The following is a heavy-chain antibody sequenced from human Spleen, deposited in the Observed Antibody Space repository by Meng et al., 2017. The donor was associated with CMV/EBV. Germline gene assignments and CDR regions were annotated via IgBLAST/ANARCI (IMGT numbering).Heavy chain of an antibody. D-gene: IGHD3-22*01. V-gene: IGHV4-34*01. CDR2: INHSGST. Sequence: LSLTGAVYGGSFSGYHWSWIRQPPGKGLEWIGEINHSGSTNYNPSLKSRVTISLDESKNEFSLKLTSVTAADTAVYYCARNGHYSLDYWSLGTLVTVSS. J-gene: IGHJ4*02. CDR3: ARNGHYSLDY. CDR1: GGSFSGYH.